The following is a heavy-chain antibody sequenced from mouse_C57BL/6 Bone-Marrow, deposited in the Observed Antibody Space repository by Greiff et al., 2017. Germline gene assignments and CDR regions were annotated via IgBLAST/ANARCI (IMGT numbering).Heavy chain of an antibody. J-gene: IGHJ4*01. CDR2: ILPGSGST. Sequence: QVQLQQSGAELMKPGASVKLSCKATGYTFTGYWIEWVKQRPGHGLEWIGEILPGSGSTTYNEKFKGKATFTADTSSNTAYMQLSSLTTEDSAIYYCARRDYGISYYAMDYGGQGTSVTVSS. V-gene: IGHV1-9*01. CDR1: GYTFTGYW. CDR3: ARRDYGISYYAMDY. D-gene: IGHD1-1*01.